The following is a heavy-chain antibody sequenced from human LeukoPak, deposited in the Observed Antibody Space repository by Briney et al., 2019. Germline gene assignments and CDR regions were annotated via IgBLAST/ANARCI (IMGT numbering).Heavy chain of an antibody. CDR3: ARDSTNYYDSSGYFDY. CDR2: IKQDGSEK. J-gene: IGHJ4*02. CDR1: GLTFSSYW. Sequence: PGGSLRLSCAASGLTFSSYWMSWVRQAPGKGLEWVANIKQDGSEKYYVDSVKGRFTISRDNAKNSLYLQMNSLRAEDTAVYYCARDSTNYYDSSGYFDYWGQGTLVTVSS. D-gene: IGHD3-22*01. V-gene: IGHV3-7*03.